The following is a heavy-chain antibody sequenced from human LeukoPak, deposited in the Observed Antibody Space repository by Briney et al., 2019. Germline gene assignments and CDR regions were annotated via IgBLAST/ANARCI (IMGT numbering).Heavy chain of an antibody. CDR1: GGSITSSSYY. V-gene: IGHV4-61*02. Sequence: KPSETLSLTCSVSGGSITSSSYYWSWIRQPAGKGLEWIGRIYTSGSTNYNPSLKSRVTISVDTSKNQFSLKLSSVTAADTAVYYCARLEWLLWVFDYWGQGTLVTVSS. CDR2: IYTSGST. CDR3: ARLEWLLWVFDY. J-gene: IGHJ4*02. D-gene: IGHD3-3*01.